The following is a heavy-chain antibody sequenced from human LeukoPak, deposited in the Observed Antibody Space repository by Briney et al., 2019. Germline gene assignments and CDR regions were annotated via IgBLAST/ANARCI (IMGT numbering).Heavy chain of an antibody. V-gene: IGHV4-59*11. J-gene: IGHJ4*02. CDR2: IHYSGST. CDR1: GGSISSHC. CDR3: ARGVGN. Sequence: SETLSLTCTVSGGSISSHCWSWIRQPPGKGLEWIGCIHYSGSTNYNPSLKSRVTISVDTSKNQFSLKLSSVTAADTAVYYRARGVGNWGQGTLVTVSS.